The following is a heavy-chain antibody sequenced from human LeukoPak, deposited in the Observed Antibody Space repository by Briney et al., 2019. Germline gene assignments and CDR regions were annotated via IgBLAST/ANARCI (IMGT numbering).Heavy chain of an antibody. CDR3: ASNLGFEELSPDY. CDR2: ISSSSSYI. Sequence: GGSLRLSCAASGFTFSSYSMNWVRQAPGKGLEWVSSISSSSSYIYYADSVKGRFTISRDNAKNSLYPQMDSLRAEDTAVYYCASNLGFEELSPDYWGQGTLVTVSS. V-gene: IGHV3-21*01. D-gene: IGHD3-10*01. CDR1: GFTFSSYS. J-gene: IGHJ4*02.